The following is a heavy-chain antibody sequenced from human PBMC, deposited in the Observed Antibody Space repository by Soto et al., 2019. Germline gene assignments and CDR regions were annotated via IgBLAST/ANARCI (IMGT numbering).Heavy chain of an antibody. CDR1: GYTLTELS. J-gene: IGHJ6*04. CDR3: ATSVIHGTGNIVVVPAATYQALNGMDV. D-gene: IGHD2-2*01. V-gene: IGHV1-24*01. CDR2: FDPEDGET. Sequence: ASVKVSCKVSGYTLTELSMHWVRQAPGKGLEWMGGFDPEDGETIYAQKFQGRVTMTEDTSTDTAYMELSSLRSEDTAVYYCATSVIHGTGNIVVVPAATYQALNGMDVWGKGTKVTV.